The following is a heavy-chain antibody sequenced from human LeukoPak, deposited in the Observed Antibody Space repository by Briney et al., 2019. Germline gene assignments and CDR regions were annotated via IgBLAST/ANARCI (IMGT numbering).Heavy chain of an antibody. CDR2: IYTCGST. Sequence: SETLSLNCTVSGGSISSYYWSWIGQPPGKGLDWIGYIYTCGSTNYNPSLKSRATISVDTSKNQFSLKLSSVTAADTAVYYCARLNSSSWARNYYYYMDVWGKGTTVTVSS. V-gene: IGHV4-4*09. D-gene: IGHD6-13*01. CDR1: GGSISSYY. CDR3: ARLNSSSWARNYYYYMDV. J-gene: IGHJ6*03.